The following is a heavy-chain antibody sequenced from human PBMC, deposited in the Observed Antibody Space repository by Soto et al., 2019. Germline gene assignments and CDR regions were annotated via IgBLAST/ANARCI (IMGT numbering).Heavy chain of an antibody. CDR1: GFTFSHYG. CDR3: ARDRDSSGYYLDS. V-gene: IGHV3-30*03. CDR2: ILHDGINK. J-gene: IGHJ4*02. D-gene: IGHD3-22*01. Sequence: QVQLVESGGGVVQPGRSLRLSCAASGFTFSHYGMHWVRQAPGKGLEWVAVILHDGINKYYGDSVKGRFTVSRDNSNNTLYLQMNMMRVEDTAVYYCARDRDSSGYYLDSWGQGTLVTVSS.